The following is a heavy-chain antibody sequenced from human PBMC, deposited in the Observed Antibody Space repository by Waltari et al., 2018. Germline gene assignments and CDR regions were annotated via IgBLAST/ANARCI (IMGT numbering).Heavy chain of an antibody. V-gene: IGHV1-2*02. CDR2: INTRNGGT. J-gene: IGHJ4*02. CDR1: GYPFTSYY. Sequence: QVQLVQSGAEVKKPGASVKVSCKTSGYPFTSYYMHWLRQAPGQGLEWMGWINTRNGGTNYAQKYQGRVTMTRDTSISTAYMELSRLISNDTAVYYCARTYQSGSYSDYWGQGTPVTVSS. D-gene: IGHD1-26*01. CDR3: ARTYQSGSYSDY.